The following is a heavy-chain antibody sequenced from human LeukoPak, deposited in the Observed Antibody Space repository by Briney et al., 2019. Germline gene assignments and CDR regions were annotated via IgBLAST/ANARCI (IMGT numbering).Heavy chain of an antibody. J-gene: IGHJ4*02. Sequence: GGSLRLSCAASGFTFSGDAISWAPDAPGKGREWGSALSGRGGGTYSTDSVRGGFTISRDNPKNTRYLQVNTVRAQNTPVYNCAKDQTPFGSRRYSPIDNWGEGTLVTVSS. CDR1: GFTFSGDA. CDR2: LSGRGGGT. D-gene: IGHD3-16*01. V-gene: IGHV3-23*01. CDR3: AKDQTPFGSRRYSPIDN.